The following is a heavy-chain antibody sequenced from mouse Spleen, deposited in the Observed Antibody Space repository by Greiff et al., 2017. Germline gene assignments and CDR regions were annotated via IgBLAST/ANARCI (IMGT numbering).Heavy chain of an antibody. D-gene: IGHD2-1*01. Sequence: DVKLVESGGGLVKPGGSLKLSCAASGFTFSDYGMHWVRQAPEKGLEWVAYISSGSSTIYYADTVKGRFTISRDNAKNTLFLQMTSLRSEDTAMYYCARAGFYGNFYYFDYWGQGTTLTVSS. CDR1: GFTFSDYG. V-gene: IGHV5-17*01. CDR2: ISSGSSTI. J-gene: IGHJ2*01. CDR3: ARAGFYGNFYYFDY.